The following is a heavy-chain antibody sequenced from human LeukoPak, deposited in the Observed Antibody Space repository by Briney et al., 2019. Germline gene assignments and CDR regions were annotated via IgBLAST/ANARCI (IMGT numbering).Heavy chain of an antibody. J-gene: IGHJ4*02. CDR1: GFTFSSYA. V-gene: IGHV3-23*01. D-gene: IGHD6-19*01. CDR2: ISGSGGSI. Sequence: GGSLRLSCAASGFTFSSYAMSWVRQAPGKGLEWVSAISGSGGSIYYADSVKGRFTISRDNSKNTLYLQMNSLRAEDTAVYYCAKHRAYSSGWYYYFDYWGQGTLVTVSS. CDR3: AKHRAYSSGWYYYFDY.